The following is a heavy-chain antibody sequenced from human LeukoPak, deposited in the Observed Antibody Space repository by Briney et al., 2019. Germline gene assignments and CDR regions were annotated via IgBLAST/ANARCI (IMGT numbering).Heavy chain of an antibody. V-gene: IGHV4-39*07. Sequence: SETLSLTCTVSGGSISSSSYWGWIRQPPGKGLEWIGSIYYSGSTYYNPSLKSRVTISVDTSKNQFSLKLSSVTAADTAVYYCARLPPRRYYYDSSGYPLYYYYYMDVWGKGTTVTISS. CDR3: ARLPPRRYYYDSSGYPLYYYYYMDV. CDR1: GGSISSSSY. CDR2: IYYSGST. J-gene: IGHJ6*03. D-gene: IGHD3-22*01.